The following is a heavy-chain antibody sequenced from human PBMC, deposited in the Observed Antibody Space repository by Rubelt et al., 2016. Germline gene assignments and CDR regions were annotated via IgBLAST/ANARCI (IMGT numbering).Heavy chain of an antibody. CDR2: SGGST. D-gene: IGHD6-6*01. Sequence: SGGSTSYAQKFQGRVTMTRDTSTSTVYMELSSLRSEDTAVYYCARDGSSIAAPLAGFDYWGQGTLVTVSS. CDR3: ARDGSSIAAPLAGFDY. V-gene: IGHV1-46*01. J-gene: IGHJ4*02.